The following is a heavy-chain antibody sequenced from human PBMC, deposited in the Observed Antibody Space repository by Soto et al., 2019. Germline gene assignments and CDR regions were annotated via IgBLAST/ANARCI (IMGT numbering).Heavy chain of an antibody. Sequence: SVKFSGKASAYTFTSYDINWVLQATGQGLEWMGWMNPNSGNTGYAQKFQGRVTMTRNTSISTAYMELSSLRSEDTGVYYCARVRGTTERRLDYWGQGTLVTVSS. CDR1: AYTFTSYD. CDR2: MNPNSGNT. J-gene: IGHJ4*02. V-gene: IGHV1-8*01. D-gene: IGHD4-17*01. CDR3: ARVRGTTERRLDY.